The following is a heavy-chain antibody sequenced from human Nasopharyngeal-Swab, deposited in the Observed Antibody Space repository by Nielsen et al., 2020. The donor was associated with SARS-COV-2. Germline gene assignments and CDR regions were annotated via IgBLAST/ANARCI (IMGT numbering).Heavy chain of an antibody. CDR2: IFSSGST. CDR3: AREPYDFWSGHYYYMDV. CDR1: GGSISSGSHY. J-gene: IGHJ6*03. V-gene: IGHV4-61*09. D-gene: IGHD3-3*01. Sequence: SETLSLTSTASGGSISSGSHYRNWIRQPAGKALEWIGHIFSSGSTNYNPSLKSRVTMSVDTSKNQFSLNLSSVTAADTAVYYCAREPYDFWSGHYYYMDVWGTGTTVTVSS.